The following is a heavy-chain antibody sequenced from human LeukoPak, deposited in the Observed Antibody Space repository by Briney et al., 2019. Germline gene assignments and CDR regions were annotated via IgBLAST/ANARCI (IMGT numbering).Heavy chain of an antibody. V-gene: IGHV4-34*01. D-gene: IGHD3-10*01. Sequence: SETLSLTCAVYGGSFSGYYWSWIRQPPGKGLEWIGSIYYSGSTYYNPSLKSRVTISVDTSKNQFSLKLSSVTAADTAVYYCARALPYRLVTMVRGVPNWFDPWGQGTLVTVSS. J-gene: IGHJ5*02. CDR2: IYYSGST. CDR3: ARALPYRLVTMVRGVPNWFDP. CDR1: GGSFSGYY.